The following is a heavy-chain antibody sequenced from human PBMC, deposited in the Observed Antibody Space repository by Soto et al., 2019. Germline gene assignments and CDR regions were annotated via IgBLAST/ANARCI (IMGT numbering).Heavy chain of an antibody. CDR3: ARGYCSGVICYLYYFDY. D-gene: IGHD2-15*01. J-gene: IGHJ4*02. V-gene: IGHV4-59*01. Sequence: QVQLQESGPGLVKPSETLSLNCTVSGDSINNYYWNWIRQPPGKGLEWIGYISYIGSTNYNPSLESLFTLSVDTSKNQFSLRLSSVTAADTAVYFCARGYCSGVICYLYYFDYWGQGTLVTVSS. CDR1: GDSINNYY. CDR2: ISYIGST.